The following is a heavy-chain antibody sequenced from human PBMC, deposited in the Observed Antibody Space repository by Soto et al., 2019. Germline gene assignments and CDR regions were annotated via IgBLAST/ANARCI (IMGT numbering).Heavy chain of an antibody. D-gene: IGHD5-12*01. CDR2: IYYSGST. CDR3: AREAGLATISGYYYYGMDV. CDR1: GGSISSYY. J-gene: IGHJ6*02. V-gene: IGHV4-59*01. Sequence: KTSETLSLTCTVSGGSISSYYWSWIRQPPGKGLEWIGYIYYSGSTNYNPSLKSRVTISVDTSKNQFSLKLSSVTAADTAVYYCAREAGLATISGYYYYGMDVWGQGTTVTVSS.